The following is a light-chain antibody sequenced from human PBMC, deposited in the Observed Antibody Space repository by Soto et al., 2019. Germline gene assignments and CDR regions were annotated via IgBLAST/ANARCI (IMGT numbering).Light chain of an antibody. CDR2: EVS. CDR3: MQGGT. V-gene: IGKV2-29*03. J-gene: IGKJ2*01. CDR1: QSLLHSTGKTY. Sequence: DIVKTQSPLFLSVTPGEPASISCKSSQSLLHSTGKTYLHWYLQRPGQSPQLLIYEVSNRFSGVPDRISGSGSGTDFTLTISRVEAEGAGVYYCMQGGTSGHGTKLEIK.